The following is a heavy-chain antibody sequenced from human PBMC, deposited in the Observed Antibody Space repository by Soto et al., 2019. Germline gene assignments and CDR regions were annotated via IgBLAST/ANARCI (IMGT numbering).Heavy chain of an antibody. CDR3: ARGGIVGATMDAFDI. J-gene: IGHJ3*02. D-gene: IGHD1-26*01. CDR1: GGSISSYY. V-gene: IGHV4-59*01. CDR2: IYYSGST. Sequence: PSATLSLTCTVSGGSISSYYWSWVRQPPGKGLEWIGYIYYSGSTNYNPSLKSRVTISVDTSKNQFSLKLSSVTAADTAVYYCARGGIVGATMDAFDIWGQGTMVTVSS.